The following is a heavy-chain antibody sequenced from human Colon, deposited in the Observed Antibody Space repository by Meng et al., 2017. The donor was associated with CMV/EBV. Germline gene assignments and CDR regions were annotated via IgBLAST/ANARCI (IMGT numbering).Heavy chain of an antibody. CDR3: AGGTYQAWEVLYF. D-gene: IGHD3-10*01. CDR1: GGSFSNYY. V-gene: IGHV4-34*01. CDR2: IHQSGIT. Sequence: QVLLPQWGAVLLTPSETLALTCVVSGGSFSNYYGSWIRQSPGKGLEWIGDIHQSGITNHNPSLKSRVTISIDTSKNQFSLKLSSVTAADTALYYCAGGTYQAWEVLYFWGQGTLVTVSS. J-gene: IGHJ4*02.